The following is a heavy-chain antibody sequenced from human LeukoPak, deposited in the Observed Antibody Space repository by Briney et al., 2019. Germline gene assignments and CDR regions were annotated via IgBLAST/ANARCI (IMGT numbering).Heavy chain of an antibody. CDR2: INHSGST. CDR1: GGSISSGSYY. CDR3: ARRRIRGTYYMDV. Sequence: PSQTLSLTCTVSGGSISSGSYYWSWIRHPPGKGLEWIGEINHSGSTNYNPSLKSRVTISVDTSKNQFSLKLSSVTAADTAVYYCARRRIRGTYYMDVWGKGTTVTISS. J-gene: IGHJ6*03. D-gene: IGHD1-1*01. V-gene: IGHV4-39*07.